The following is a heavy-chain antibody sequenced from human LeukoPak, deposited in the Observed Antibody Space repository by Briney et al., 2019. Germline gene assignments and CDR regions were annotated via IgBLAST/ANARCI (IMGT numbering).Heavy chain of an antibody. J-gene: IGHJ4*02. Sequence: ASVKVSCKASGYTFTGYYMHWVRQAPGQGLEWMGWINPNSGGSNYAQKFQGRVTMTRDTSISTAYMELSRLTSDDTAVYYCARDEYSGSNSCYSFFDYWGQGTLVTVSS. CDR2: INPNSGGS. D-gene: IGHD3-22*01. V-gene: IGHV1-2*02. CDR3: ARDEYSGSNSCYSFFDY. CDR1: GYTFTGYY.